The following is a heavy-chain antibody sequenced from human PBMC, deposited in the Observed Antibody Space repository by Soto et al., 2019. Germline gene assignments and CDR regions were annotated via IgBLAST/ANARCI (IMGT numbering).Heavy chain of an antibody. Sequence: GGSLRLSCAASGFTFSSYAMSWVRQAPGKGLEWVSAISGSGGSTYYTDSVKGHFTISRDNSKNTLSLQMNSLRAEDTAVYYCARGNYDFWSGYPRGRFDPWGQGTLVTVSS. J-gene: IGHJ5*02. CDR3: ARGNYDFWSGYPRGRFDP. V-gene: IGHV3-23*01. D-gene: IGHD3-3*01. CDR2: ISGSGGST. CDR1: GFTFSSYA.